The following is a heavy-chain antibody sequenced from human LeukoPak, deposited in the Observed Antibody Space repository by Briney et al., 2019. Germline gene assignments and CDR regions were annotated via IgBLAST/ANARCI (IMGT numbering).Heavy chain of an antibody. CDR2: ITGKAYGGTT. Sequence: GGSLRLSCTTSGFTFGDYTLSWVRQAPGKGLEWVGFITGKAYGGTTKYAASVRGRFTIARDDSKSIAYLQMNSLKTEDTAVYYCTRDTYYYDSSGYAWDWGQGTLVTVSS. J-gene: IGHJ4*02. CDR1: GFTFGDYT. V-gene: IGHV3-49*04. CDR3: TRDTYYYDSSGYAWD. D-gene: IGHD3-22*01.